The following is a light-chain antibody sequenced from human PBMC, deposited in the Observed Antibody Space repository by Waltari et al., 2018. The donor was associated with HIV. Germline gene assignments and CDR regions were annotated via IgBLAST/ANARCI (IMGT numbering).Light chain of an antibody. CDR1: SSDIGDYDY. CDR3: SSYGGNSNVI. V-gene: IGLV2-8*01. CDR2: EVL. J-gene: IGLJ2*01. Sequence: SALTQPPSASGSPGQSVTISCTGTSSDIGDYDYVSWYQHQPGEAPKLLIYEVLNRPSGVPHRFSGSKSGNMASLTVSGLQAEDEADYYCSSYGGNSNVIFGGGTKLTVL.